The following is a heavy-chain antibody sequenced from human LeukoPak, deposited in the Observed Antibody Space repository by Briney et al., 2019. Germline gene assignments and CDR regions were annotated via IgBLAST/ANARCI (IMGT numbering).Heavy chain of an antibody. V-gene: IGHV3-33*01. CDR1: GFTFSNYD. CDR3: ARDPGGVVYFDY. CDR2: IWYDGSNK. J-gene: IGHJ4*02. Sequence: PGRSLRLSCAVYGFTFSNYDMHWVRQAPGKGLEWVAVIWYDGSNKYYADSVKGRFTIYRDNSKNTLYLQMNTLRAEDTAVYYCARDPGGVVYFDYWGQGTLVTVSS. D-gene: IGHD2-8*01.